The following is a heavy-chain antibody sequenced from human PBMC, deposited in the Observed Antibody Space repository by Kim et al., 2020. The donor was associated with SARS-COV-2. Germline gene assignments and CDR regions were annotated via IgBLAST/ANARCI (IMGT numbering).Heavy chain of an antibody. D-gene: IGHD2-15*01. CDR3: ANYLAGPKYYYYYMTV. J-gene: IGHJ6*03. Sequence: GGSLRLSCEVSGFTFTDYYISWVRQAPGKGLEWISYISNSGSTYYYADSLRGRFTISRDNPKNSAYLQMPGLRGDDPGVYFCANYLAGPKYYYYYMTVWG. CDR2: ISNSGSTY. V-gene: IGHV3-11*01. CDR1: GFTFTDYY.